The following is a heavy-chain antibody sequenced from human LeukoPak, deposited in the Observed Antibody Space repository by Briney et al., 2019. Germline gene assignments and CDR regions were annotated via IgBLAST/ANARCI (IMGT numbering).Heavy chain of an antibody. J-gene: IGHJ5*02. CDR2: IYSGGST. V-gene: IGHV3-53*01. CDR3: ARDYREKGFDP. Sequence: PGGSLRLSCAASGFTVSSNYMSWVRQAPGKGLEWVSVIYSGGSTYYADSVKGRFTIPRDNSKNTLYLQMNSLRAEDTAVYCCARDYREKGFDPWGRGTLVTVSS. D-gene: IGHD5-24*01. CDR1: GFTVSSNY.